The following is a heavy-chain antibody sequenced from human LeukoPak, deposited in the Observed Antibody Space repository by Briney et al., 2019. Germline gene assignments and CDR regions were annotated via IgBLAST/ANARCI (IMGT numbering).Heavy chain of an antibody. V-gene: IGHV3-7*01. Sequence: GGSLRLSCAASGFTFSSYWMSWVRQAPGKGLEWVANIKQDGSEKYYVDSVKGRFTISRDNAKNSLYLQMNSLRAEDTAVYYCARDPNVLRYFDWLYPITSEYFQHWGQGTLVTVSS. CDR2: IKQDGSEK. J-gene: IGHJ1*01. CDR3: ARDPNVLRYFDWLYPITSEYFQH. D-gene: IGHD3-9*01. CDR1: GFTFSSYW.